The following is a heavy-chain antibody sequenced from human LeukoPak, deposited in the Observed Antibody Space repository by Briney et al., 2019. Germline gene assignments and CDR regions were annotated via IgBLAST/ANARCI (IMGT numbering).Heavy chain of an antibody. V-gene: IGHV3-74*01. Sequence: PGGSLRLSCAASGFTFSSYYMHWVRQAPGKGLVWVSRINTDGSSTSYADSVKGRFTISRDNAKNTLYLQMNSLRDEDTAVYYCARAHDGWWALDYWGQGTLVTVSS. CDR1: GFTFSSYY. CDR2: INTDGSST. D-gene: IGHD6-19*01. CDR3: ARAHDGWWALDY. J-gene: IGHJ4*02.